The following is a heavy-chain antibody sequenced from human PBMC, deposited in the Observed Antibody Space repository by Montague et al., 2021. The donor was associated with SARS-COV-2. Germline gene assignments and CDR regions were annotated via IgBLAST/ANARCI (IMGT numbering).Heavy chain of an antibody. CDR2: INQGGAP. Sequence: SETLSLTCAVSRGSFSNYYWTWIRQSPGKGLEWIGEINQGGAPNYTPSXXSRVTISLDTSKKQISLNLNSVTVADTAVFFCARGRPVQGAFRHFDSISSGALDIWAQGALVIVSS. D-gene: IGHD3-9*01. CDR3: ARGRPVQGAFRHFDSISSGALDI. J-gene: IGHJ3*02. CDR1: RGSFSNYY. V-gene: IGHV4-34*01.